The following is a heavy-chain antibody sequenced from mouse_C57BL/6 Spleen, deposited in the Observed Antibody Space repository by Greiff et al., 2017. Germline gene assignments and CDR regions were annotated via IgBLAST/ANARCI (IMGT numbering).Heavy chain of an antibody. CDR3: ARSPPGGYLFAY. CDR1: GYTFTSYW. J-gene: IGHJ3*01. Sequence: QVQLQQPGAELVMPGASVKLSCKASGYTFTSYWMNWVKQRPGQGLEWIGEIDPSDSYTNYNQKFQGKSTLTVDKSSSTAYMHLSSLTSDDSAVYYCARSPPGGYLFAYWGQGTLVTVSA. D-gene: IGHD2-2*01. V-gene: IGHV1-69*01. CDR2: IDPSDSYT.